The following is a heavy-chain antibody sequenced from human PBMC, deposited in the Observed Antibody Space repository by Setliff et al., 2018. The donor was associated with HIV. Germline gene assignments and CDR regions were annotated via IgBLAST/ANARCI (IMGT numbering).Heavy chain of an antibody. Sequence: AASVKVSCKASGYTFTSYYMHWVRQAPGQGLEWMGIINPSGGSTSYAQKFQGRVTMTRDTSTSTVYMELSSLRSEDTAVYYCARAGYDYGDLSGMDVWGQGTTVTVSS. CDR1: GYTFTSYY. D-gene: IGHD4-17*01. CDR2: INPSGGST. J-gene: IGHJ6*02. CDR3: ARAGYDYGDLSGMDV. V-gene: IGHV1-46*01.